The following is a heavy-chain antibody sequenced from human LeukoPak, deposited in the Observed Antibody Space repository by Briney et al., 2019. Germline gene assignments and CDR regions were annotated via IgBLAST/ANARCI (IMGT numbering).Heavy chain of an antibody. CDR1: GGSISSYY. Sequence: SETLSLTCTLSGGSISSYYWSWIRQPPGKGLKWIGYIYYSGSTNYNPSLKSRVTISVDTSKNQFSLKLSSVTAADTAVYYCARMKVGATSWFDPWGQGTLVTVSA. J-gene: IGHJ5*02. V-gene: IGHV4-59*01. CDR2: IYYSGST. CDR3: ARMKVGATSWFDP. D-gene: IGHD1-26*01.